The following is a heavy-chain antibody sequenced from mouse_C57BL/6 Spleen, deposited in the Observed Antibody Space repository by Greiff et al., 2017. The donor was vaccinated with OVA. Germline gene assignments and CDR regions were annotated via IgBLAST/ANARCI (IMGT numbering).Heavy chain of an antibody. CDR1: GYTFTSYW. J-gene: IGHJ2*01. CDR3: ARGGGNYYFDY. CDR2: IDPSDSYT. Sequence: QVQLQQPGAELVKPGASVKLSCKASGYTFTSYWMQWVKQRPGPGLEWIGEIDPSDSYTNYNQKFKGKSTLTVYTSSSTAYMQLSSLTSEDSAVDYCARGGGNYYFDYWGQGTTLTVSS. D-gene: IGHD2-1*01. V-gene: IGHV1-50*01.